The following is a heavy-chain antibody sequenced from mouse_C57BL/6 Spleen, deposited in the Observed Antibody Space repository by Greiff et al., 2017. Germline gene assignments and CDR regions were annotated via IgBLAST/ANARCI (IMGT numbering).Heavy chain of an antibody. CDR2: IDPSDSYT. V-gene: IGHV1-69*01. CDR1: GYTFTSYW. J-gene: IGHJ3*01. D-gene: IGHD1-1*01. Sequence: QVQLQQPGAELVMPGASVKLSCKASGYTFTSYWMHWVKQRPGQGLEWIGEIDPSDSYTNYNRKFKGKSTLTVDKSSSTAYMQLSSLTSEDSAVYYCALITSGSRAWFAYWGQGTLVTVSA. CDR3: ALITSGSRAWFAY.